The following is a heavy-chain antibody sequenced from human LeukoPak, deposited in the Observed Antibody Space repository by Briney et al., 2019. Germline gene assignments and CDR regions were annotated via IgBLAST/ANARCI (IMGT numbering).Heavy chain of an antibody. J-gene: IGHJ4*02. D-gene: IGHD2-15*01. CDR1: GGSISSSSYY. CDR2: IYYSGST. CDR3: ATRFHCSGGSCYSRTALLFDY. V-gene: IGHV4-39*01. Sequence: SETLSLTCTVSGGSISSSSYYWGWIRQPPGKGLEWIGSIYYSGSTYYNPSLKSRVTISVDTSKNQFSLKLSSVTAADTAVYYCATRFHCSGGSCYSRTALLFDYWGLGTLVNVSS.